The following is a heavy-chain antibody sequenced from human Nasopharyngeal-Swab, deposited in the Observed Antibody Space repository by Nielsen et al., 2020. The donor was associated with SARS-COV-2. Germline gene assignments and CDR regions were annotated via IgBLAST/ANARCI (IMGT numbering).Heavy chain of an antibody. D-gene: IGHD6-19*01. CDR3: ARDGLSLQYSSGWYGWFDP. J-gene: IGHJ5*02. Sequence: ASVKVSCKASGYTFTNYAMNWVRQAPGQGLEWMGWINTNTGNPTYAQGFTGRFVFSLDTSVSTAYLQISSLKAEDTAVYYCARDGLSLQYSSGWYGWFDPWGQGTLVTVSS. V-gene: IGHV7-4-1*02. CDR1: GYTFTNYA. CDR2: INTNTGNP.